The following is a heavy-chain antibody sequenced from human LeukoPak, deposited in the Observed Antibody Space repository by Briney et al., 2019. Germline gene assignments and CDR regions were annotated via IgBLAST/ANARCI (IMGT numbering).Heavy chain of an antibody. CDR1: GFTVSSNY. Sequence: GGSLRLSCAASGFTVSSNYMSWVRQAPGKGLEWVSVIYTGGSTYYADSVKGRFTISRDNSKNTLYLQMNSVRAEDTAVYYCTRDYYDSSGRDFGYWGQGTLVTVSS. D-gene: IGHD3-22*01. CDR2: IYTGGST. CDR3: TRDYYDSSGRDFGY. J-gene: IGHJ4*02. V-gene: IGHV3-66*01.